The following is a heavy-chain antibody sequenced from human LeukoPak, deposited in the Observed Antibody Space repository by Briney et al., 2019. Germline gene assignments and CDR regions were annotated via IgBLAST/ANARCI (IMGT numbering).Heavy chain of an antibody. CDR3: ARRSLLRNNWFDP. V-gene: IGHV4-39*01. CDR1: GGSISSSSYY. Sequence: SETLSLTCTVSGGSISSSSYYWGWIRQPPGKGLEWIGSIYYSGSTYYNPSLKSRVTISVDTSKNQFSLKLSSVTAADTAVYYCARRSLLRNNWFDPWGQGTLVTVSS. J-gene: IGHJ5*02. D-gene: IGHD3-22*01. CDR2: IYYSGST.